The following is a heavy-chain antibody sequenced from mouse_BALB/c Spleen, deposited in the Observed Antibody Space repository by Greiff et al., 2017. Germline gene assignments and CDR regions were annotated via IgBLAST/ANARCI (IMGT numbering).Heavy chain of an antibody. CDR1: GFTFSSYA. CDR3: ATAYYGNSAWFAY. J-gene: IGHJ3*01. D-gene: IGHD2-10*01. Sequence: EVQLVESGGGLVKPGGSLKLSCAASGFTFSSYAMSWVRQTPEKRLEWVASISSGGSTYYPDSVKGRFTISRDNARNILYLQMSSLRSEDTAMYYCATAYYGNSAWFAYWGQGTLVTVSA. V-gene: IGHV5-6-5*01. CDR2: ISSGGST.